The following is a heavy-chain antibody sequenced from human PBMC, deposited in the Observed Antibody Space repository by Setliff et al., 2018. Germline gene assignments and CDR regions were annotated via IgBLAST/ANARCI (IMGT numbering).Heavy chain of an antibody. CDR1: GYNFSNDG. CDR3: ARVESMVRGKNILRHFDY. CDR2: VTFYNGNT. V-gene: IGHV1-18*01. Sequence: ASVKVSCKASGYNFSNDGVTWVRQAPGQGLEWMGWVTFYNGNTKYSKNLQVRHTLTTDISTTTAYMELGSLTTEDTAVYYCARVESMVRGKNILRHFDYWGQGIQVTVSS. J-gene: IGHJ4*02. D-gene: IGHD2-8*01.